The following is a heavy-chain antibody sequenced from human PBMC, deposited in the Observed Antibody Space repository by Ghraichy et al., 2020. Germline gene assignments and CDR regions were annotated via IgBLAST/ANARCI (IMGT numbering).Heavy chain of an antibody. CDR1: GFTFSNYG. D-gene: IGHD6-19*01. Sequence: GESLNISCAASGFTFSNYGMSWVRQAPGEGLEWVSSISGGADGIFYADSVKGRFTISRDNSKNTVYLQMNSLRAEDTAVYYCAKRSVAGTYYFDFWGQGTLVTVSS. CDR2: ISGGADGI. V-gene: IGHV3-23*01. J-gene: IGHJ4*02. CDR3: AKRSVAGTYYFDF.